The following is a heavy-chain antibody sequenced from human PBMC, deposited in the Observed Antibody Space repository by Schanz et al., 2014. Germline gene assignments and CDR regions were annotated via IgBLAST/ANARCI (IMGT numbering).Heavy chain of an antibody. CDR1: GFTFTNYA. J-gene: IGHJ4*02. CDR3: ARDPNTSAWLPYFDT. V-gene: IGHV3-23*01. Sequence: EVQLLESGGGLVQPGGSLRLSCAASGFTFTNYAMTWVRQAPGKGLEWVSGISGSGGSTYDADSVKGRFTISRDNAKNSLYLQMNSLRAEDTAVYYCARDPNTSAWLPYFDTWGQGTLVTVSS. CDR2: ISGSGGST. D-gene: IGHD6-19*01.